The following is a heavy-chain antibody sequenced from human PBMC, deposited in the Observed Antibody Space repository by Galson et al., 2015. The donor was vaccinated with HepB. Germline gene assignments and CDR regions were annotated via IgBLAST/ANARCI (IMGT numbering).Heavy chain of an antibody. CDR1: GFNVSIYN. J-gene: IGHJ4*02. CDR3: VRDLSLDY. V-gene: IGHV3-21*01. Sequence: SLRLSCAASGFNVSIYNMNWVRQAPGMGLEWVSSINAMSNIIKYGDSMRGRFTTSRDNDKKSLFLQMDNLKSEDTAVYYCVRDLSLDYWGQGTVVTVSS. CDR2: INAMSNII.